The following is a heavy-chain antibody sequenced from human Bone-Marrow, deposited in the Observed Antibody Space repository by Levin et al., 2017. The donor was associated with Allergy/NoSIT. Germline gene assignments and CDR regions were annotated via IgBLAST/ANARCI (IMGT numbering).Heavy chain of an antibody. J-gene: IGHJ2*01. D-gene: IGHD1-26*01. CDR3: ARKRVGATVSWYFDL. V-gene: IGHV4-59*01. CDR2: IYYSGST. CDR1: GGSISSYY. Sequence: SETLSLTCTVSGGSISSYYWSWIRQPPGKGLEWIGYIYYSGSTNYNPSLKSRVTISVDTSKNQFSLKLSSVTAADTAVYYCARKRVGATVSWYFDLWGRGTLVTVSS.